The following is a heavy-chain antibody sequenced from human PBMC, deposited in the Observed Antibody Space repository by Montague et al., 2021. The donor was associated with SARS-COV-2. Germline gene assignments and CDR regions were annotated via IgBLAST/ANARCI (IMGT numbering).Heavy chain of an antibody. CDR3: ARARYYGSGTSLGMDV. D-gene: IGHD3-10*01. CDR2: INHSGSA. CDR1: GGSFSGYY. J-gene: IGHJ6*02. V-gene: IGHV4-34*01. Sequence: SETLSLTCAVYGGSFSGYYWSWIRQRPGKGLGWIGEINHSGSANYNPSLKSRVTISVDTSKNQFSLKLSPVTAADTAVYYCARARYYGSGTSLGMDVWGQGTTVTVSS.